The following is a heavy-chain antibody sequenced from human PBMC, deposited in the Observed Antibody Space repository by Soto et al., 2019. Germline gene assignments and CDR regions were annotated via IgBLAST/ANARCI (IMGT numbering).Heavy chain of an antibody. Sequence: SVKVSCKASGGTFSSYAISWVRQAPGQGLEWMGGIIPIFGTANYAQKFQGRVTITADESTSTAYMELSSLRSEDTAVYYCARVGSDLGYCSSTSCYFSLSHYGMDVWGQGTTVTVSS. J-gene: IGHJ6*02. CDR3: ARVGSDLGYCSSTSCYFSLSHYGMDV. CDR1: GGTFSSYA. V-gene: IGHV1-69*13. CDR2: IIPIFGTA. D-gene: IGHD2-2*01.